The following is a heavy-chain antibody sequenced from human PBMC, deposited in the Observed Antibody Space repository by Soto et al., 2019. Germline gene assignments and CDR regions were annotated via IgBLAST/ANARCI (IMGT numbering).Heavy chain of an antibody. V-gene: IGHV5-10-1*03. J-gene: IGHJ5*02. CDR2: IDPSDSYT. D-gene: IGHD2-21*02. CDR1: GYSFTTYW. Sequence: DVQLVQSGAEVKKPGESLRISCKDSGYSFTTYWITWVRQMPGKGLEWMGRIDPSDSYTNYSPSFQGHVTISADKSISTAYLQWSSLKASDTAMYYCARHTVTDSPWFDPWGQGTLVTVSS. CDR3: ARHTVTDSPWFDP.